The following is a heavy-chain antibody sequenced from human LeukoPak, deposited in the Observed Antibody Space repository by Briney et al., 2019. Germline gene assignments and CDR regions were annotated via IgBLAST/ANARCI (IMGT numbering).Heavy chain of an antibody. CDR1: GYTFTSYY. CDR3: ATAGDSSGGSEY. D-gene: IGHD3-22*01. J-gene: IGHJ4*02. V-gene: IGHV1-46*01. Sequence: ASVKVSCKASGYTFTSYYMYWVRQAPGQRLEWMGVINPNRGSTSYAQKFQGRVTMTEDTSTDTAYMELSSLRSEDTAVYYCATAGDSSGGSEYWGQGTLVTVSS. CDR2: INPNRGST.